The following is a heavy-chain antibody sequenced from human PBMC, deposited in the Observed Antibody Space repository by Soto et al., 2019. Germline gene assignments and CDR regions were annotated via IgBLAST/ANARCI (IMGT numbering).Heavy chain of an antibody. CDR3: ARAGSSGYFGGYYYYGMDV. CDR2: INHSGST. D-gene: IGHD3-22*01. Sequence: SETLSLTCAVYGGSFSGYYWSWIRQPPGKGLEWIGEINHSGSTNYNPSLKSRVTISVDTSKNQFSLKLSSVTAADTAVYYCARAGSSGYFGGYYYYGMDVWGQGXTVTVSS. V-gene: IGHV4-34*01. CDR1: GGSFSGYY. J-gene: IGHJ6*02.